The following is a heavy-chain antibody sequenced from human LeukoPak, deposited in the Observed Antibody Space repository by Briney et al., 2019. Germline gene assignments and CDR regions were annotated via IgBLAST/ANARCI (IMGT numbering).Heavy chain of an antibody. V-gene: IGHV3-30*18. CDR2: ISYDGSNK. CDR1: GFTFSSYG. Sequence: GGSLRLSCAASGFTFSSYGMHWVRQAPGKGLEWVAVISYDGSNKYHADSVKGRFTISRDNSKNTLYLQMNSLRAEDTAVYYCANLYGDSSDYWGQGTLVTVSS. J-gene: IGHJ4*02. CDR3: ANLYGDSSDY. D-gene: IGHD4-17*01.